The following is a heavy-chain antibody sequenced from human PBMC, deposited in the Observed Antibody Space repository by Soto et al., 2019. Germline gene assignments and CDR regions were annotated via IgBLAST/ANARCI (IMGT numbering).Heavy chain of an antibody. CDR1: GFTFSSYA. CDR3: AKDPNLWFGELLPWFDP. D-gene: IGHD3-10*01. J-gene: IGHJ5*02. V-gene: IGHV3-23*01. CDR2: ISGSGGST. Sequence: GGSLRLSCAASGFTFSSYAMSWVRQAPGKGLKWVSAISGSGGSTYYADSVKGRFTISRDNSKNTLYLQMNSLRAEDTAVYYCAKDPNLWFGELLPWFDPWGQGTLVTVSS.